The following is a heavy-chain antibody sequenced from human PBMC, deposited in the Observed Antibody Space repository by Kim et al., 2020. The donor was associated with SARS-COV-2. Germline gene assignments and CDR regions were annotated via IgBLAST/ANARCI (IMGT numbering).Heavy chain of an antibody. CDR2: IIPIFGTA. D-gene: IGHD3-22*01. Sequence: SVKVSCKASGGTFSSYAISWVRQAPGQGLEWMGGIIPIFGTANYAQKFQGRVTITADESTSTAYMELSSLRSEDTAVYYCARGPNYYDSSGYGSFDYWGQGTLVTVSS. CDR1: GGTFSSYA. CDR3: ARGPNYYDSSGYGSFDY. V-gene: IGHV1-69*13. J-gene: IGHJ4*02.